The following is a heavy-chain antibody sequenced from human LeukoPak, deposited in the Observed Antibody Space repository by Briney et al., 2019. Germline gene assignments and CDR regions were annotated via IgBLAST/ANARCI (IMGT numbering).Heavy chain of an antibody. D-gene: IGHD3-10*01. CDR2: IIPIFGTA. J-gene: IGHJ6*04. CDR1: GGTFSSYA. V-gene: IGHV1-69*01. CDR3: ARADHLIGELLSGRLDV. Sequence: SVKVSCKASGGTFSSYAISWVRQAPGQGLEWMGGIIPIFGTANYAQKFQGRVTITADESTSTAYMELSSLRSEDTAVYYCARADHLIGELLSGRLDVWGKGTTVTVSS.